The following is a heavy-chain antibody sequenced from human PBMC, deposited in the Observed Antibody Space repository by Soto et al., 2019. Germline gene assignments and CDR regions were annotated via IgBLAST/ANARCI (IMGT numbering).Heavy chain of an antibody. CDR2: MSGSTGTT. J-gene: IGHJ4*02. CDR3: AIGTFGRGWES. D-gene: IGHD3-16*01. CDR1: GFSFSNYC. Sequence: EAQLLESGGGLVQPGGSLRLSCAASGFSFSNYCLNWVRQAPGKGLEWVSGMSGSTGTTYDADSVKGRFTISRDNLKNTLYVQMNSLRGEDTAVDYCAIGTFGRGWESWGQGTLVAVSS. V-gene: IGHV3-23*01.